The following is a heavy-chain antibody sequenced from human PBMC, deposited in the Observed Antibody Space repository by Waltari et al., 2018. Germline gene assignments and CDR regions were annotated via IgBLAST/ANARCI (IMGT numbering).Heavy chain of an antibody. J-gene: IGHJ4*02. CDR1: GGSIRSSSYY. CDR3: AREGRELQHDY. CDR2: IYYSGST. D-gene: IGHD1-26*01. V-gene: IGHV4-39*07. Sequence: QLQLQESGPGLVKPSETLSLTCTVSGGSIRSSSYYWGWIRQPPGKGLEWIGSIYYSGSTYYNPSLKSRVTISVDTSKNQFSLKLSSVTAADTAVYYCAREGRELQHDYWGQGTLVTVSS.